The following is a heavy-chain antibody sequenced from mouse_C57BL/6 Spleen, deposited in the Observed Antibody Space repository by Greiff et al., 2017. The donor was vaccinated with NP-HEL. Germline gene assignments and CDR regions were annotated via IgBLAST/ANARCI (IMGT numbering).Heavy chain of an antibody. CDR3: ARDGDYGSSLYAMDY. J-gene: IGHJ4*01. CDR2: ISYDGSN. Sequence: EVHLVESGPGLVKPSQSLSLTCSVTGYSITSGYYWNWIRQFPGNKLEWMGYISYDGSNNYNPSLKNRISITRDTSKNQFFLKLNSVTTEDTATYYCARDGDYGSSLYAMDYWGQGTSVTVSS. V-gene: IGHV3-6*01. D-gene: IGHD1-1*01. CDR1: GYSITSGYY.